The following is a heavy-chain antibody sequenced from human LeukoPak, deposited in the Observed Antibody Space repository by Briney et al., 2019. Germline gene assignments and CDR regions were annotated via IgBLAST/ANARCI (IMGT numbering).Heavy chain of an antibody. CDR2: IIPIFGTA. V-gene: IGHV1-69*13. CDR3: ARDLYYYGPRPRGLASSDY. Sequence: GASVKVSCKASGGTFSSYAISWVRQAPGQGLEWMGGIIPIFGTANYAQKFQGRVTITADESTSTAYMELSSLRSEDTAVYYCARDLYYYGPRPRGLASSDYWGQGTLVTVSS. CDR1: GGTFSSYA. J-gene: IGHJ4*02. D-gene: IGHD3-10*01.